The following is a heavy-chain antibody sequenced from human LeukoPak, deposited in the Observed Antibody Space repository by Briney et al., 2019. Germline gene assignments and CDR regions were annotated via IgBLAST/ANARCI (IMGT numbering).Heavy chain of an antibody. V-gene: IGHV1-69*13. Sequence: ASVKVSCKASGGTFSSYAISWVRQAPGQGLEWMGGIIPIFGTANYAQKFQGRVTITADESTSTAYMELSSLRSEDTAVYYCARDGGYCSGGSCYSVLDYYYGMDVWGQGTTVTVSS. CDR3: ARDGGYCSGGSCYSVLDYYYGMDV. D-gene: IGHD2-15*01. CDR1: GGTFSSYA. CDR2: IIPIFGTA. J-gene: IGHJ6*02.